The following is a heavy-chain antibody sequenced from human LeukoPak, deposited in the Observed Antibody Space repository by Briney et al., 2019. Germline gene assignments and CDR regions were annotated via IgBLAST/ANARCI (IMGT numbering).Heavy chain of an antibody. CDR2: MNPNSGNT. J-gene: IGHJ6*02. V-gene: IGHV1-8*01. Sequence: ASVKVSCKASGYTFTSYDINWVRQATGQGLEWMGWMNPNSGNTGYAQKFQGRVTMTRNTSISTAYMELSSLRSEDTAVYYCARGDCSGGSCYLTLNYYYGMDVWGQGTTVTVSS. CDR3: ARGDCSGGSCYLTLNYYYGMDV. CDR1: GYTFTSYD. D-gene: IGHD2-15*01.